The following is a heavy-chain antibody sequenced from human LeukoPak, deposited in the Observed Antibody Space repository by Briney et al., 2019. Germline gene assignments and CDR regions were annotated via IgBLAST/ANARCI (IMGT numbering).Heavy chain of an antibody. Sequence: SETLSLTCTVSGGSISSYNWSWIRQPAGKGLECIGHINSTGSTNYNPSINSRVTISFDTSKSQFSLKLSSITAADTAVYYCARGGWLPPDYWGQGTLVTVSS. J-gene: IGHJ4*02. CDR2: INSTGST. D-gene: IGHD3-22*01. CDR3: ARGGWLPPDY. CDR1: GGSISSYN. V-gene: IGHV4-4*07.